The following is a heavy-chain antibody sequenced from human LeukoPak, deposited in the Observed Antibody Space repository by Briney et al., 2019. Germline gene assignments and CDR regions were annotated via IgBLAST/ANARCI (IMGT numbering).Heavy chain of an antibody. CDR3: ARDGGVRNFDY. CDR1: GGSISSYY. V-gene: IGHV4-59*12. Sequence: SETLSLTCTVSGGSISSYYWSWIRQPPGKGLEWIGYIYYSGSTNYNPSLKSRVTISVATSKNQFSLKLSSVTAADTAVYYCARDGGVRNFDYWGQGTLVTVSS. CDR2: IYYSGST. J-gene: IGHJ4*02. D-gene: IGHD3-16*01.